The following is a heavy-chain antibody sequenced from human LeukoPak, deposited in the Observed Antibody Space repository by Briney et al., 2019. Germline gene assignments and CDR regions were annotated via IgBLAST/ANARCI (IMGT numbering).Heavy chain of an antibody. CDR2: IWYDGSNK. D-gene: IGHD2-15*01. CDR3: ARQDCSGGSCYLDC. Sequence: PGRSLRLSCAASGFTFSSYGMHWVRQAPGKGLEWVAVIWYDGSNKYYADSVKGRFTISRDNSKNTLYLQMNSLSAEDTAVYYCARQDCSGGSCYLDCWGQGTLVTVSS. V-gene: IGHV3-33*01. J-gene: IGHJ4*02. CDR1: GFTFSSYG.